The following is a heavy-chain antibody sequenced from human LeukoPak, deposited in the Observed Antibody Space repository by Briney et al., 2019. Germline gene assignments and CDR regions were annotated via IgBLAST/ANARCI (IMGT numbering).Heavy chain of an antibody. D-gene: IGHD1-26*01. V-gene: IGHV3-66*01. J-gene: IGHJ3*02. CDR3: ARGLIVGPRIRSDAFDI. Sequence: PGGSLRLSCAASGFTVSSNYMGWVRQAPGTGLEWVSVIYSVGSTHYADSVKGRFTISRDNSKNTLSLQMHSLRAEDTAVYYCARGLIVGPRIRSDAFDIWGQGTMVTVSS. CDR1: GFTVSSNY. CDR2: IYSVGST.